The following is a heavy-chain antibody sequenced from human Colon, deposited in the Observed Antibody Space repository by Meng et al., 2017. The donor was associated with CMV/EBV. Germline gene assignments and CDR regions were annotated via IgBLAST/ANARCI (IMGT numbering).Heavy chain of an antibody. V-gene: IGHV6-1*01. J-gene: IGHJ5*02. CDR2: TDDRSQWYN. CDR1: GDVVSSNSAA. D-gene: IGHD6-19*01. CDR3: ARGGKYTSGSYFDP. Sequence: QLQRSGPGLSRPSQTLPLTSAIAGDVVSSNSAAWTWIRRSPSRGLEWLGRTDDRSQWYNEYAVSVRSRITINPDTAKNQFSLQLTSVTPEDTAVYYCARGGKYTSGSYFDPWGQGTLVTISS.